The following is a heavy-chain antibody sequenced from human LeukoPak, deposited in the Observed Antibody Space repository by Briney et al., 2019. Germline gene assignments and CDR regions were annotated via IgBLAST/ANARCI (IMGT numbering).Heavy chain of an antibody. CDR2: ISYDGSNK. Sequence: GRSLRLSCAASGFTFSSYAMHWVRQAPGKGLEWVAVISYDGSNKYYADSVKGRFTISRDNSKNTLYLQMNSLRAEDTAVYYCAREGNAYYDFWSGYSPVFDYWGRGTLVTVSS. D-gene: IGHD3-3*01. CDR1: GFTFSSYA. J-gene: IGHJ4*02. CDR3: AREGNAYYDFWSGYSPVFDY. V-gene: IGHV3-30-3*01.